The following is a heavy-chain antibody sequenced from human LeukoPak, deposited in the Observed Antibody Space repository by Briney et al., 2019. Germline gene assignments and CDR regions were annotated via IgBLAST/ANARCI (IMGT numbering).Heavy chain of an antibody. Sequence: GGSLRLSCTASGFTFSNFWMGWVRQAPGKGLEWVANIKQDETEKFYLGSVKGRFTVSRDNAKNSLFLQMNSLRAEDTAIYYCARSLTTLTYEGYWGQGTLVTVSS. CDR1: GFTFSNFW. CDR2: IKQDETEK. J-gene: IGHJ4*02. V-gene: IGHV3-7*01. CDR3: ARSLTTLTYEGY. D-gene: IGHD1-1*01.